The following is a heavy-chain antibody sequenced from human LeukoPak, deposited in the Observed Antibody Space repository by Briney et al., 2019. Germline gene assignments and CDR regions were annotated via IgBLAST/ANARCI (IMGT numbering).Heavy chain of an antibody. CDR1: GGSISSYY. CDR3: ARDWCGSGSLDAFDI. J-gene: IGHJ3*02. CDR2: IYTSGST. D-gene: IGHD3-10*01. Sequence: SKTLSLTCTVSGGSISSYYWSWIRQPAGKGLEWIGRIYTSGSTNYNPSLKSRVTMSVDTSKNQFSLKLSSVTAADTAVYYCARDWCGSGSLDAFDIWGQGTMVTVSS. V-gene: IGHV4-4*07.